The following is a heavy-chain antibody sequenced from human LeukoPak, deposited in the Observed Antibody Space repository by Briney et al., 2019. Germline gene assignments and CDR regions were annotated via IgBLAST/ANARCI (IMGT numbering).Heavy chain of an antibody. D-gene: IGHD3-10*01. CDR1: GFTFSSFS. V-gene: IGHV3-48*01. J-gene: IGHJ4*02. CDR3: AREEWFGDYRRYYFDY. Sequence: PGGSLRLSCAAPGFTFSSFSMNWVRQAPGKGLEWVSYISSSSSAIYYADSVKGRFTISRDNAKNSLYLQMNSLRAEDTAVYYCAREEWFGDYRRYYFDYWGQGTLVTVSS. CDR2: ISSSSSAI.